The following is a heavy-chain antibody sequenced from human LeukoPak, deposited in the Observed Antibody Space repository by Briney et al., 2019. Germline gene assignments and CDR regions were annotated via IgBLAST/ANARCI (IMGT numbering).Heavy chain of an antibody. CDR2: IYSGGST. CDR3: RSGNLRGASFDY. D-gene: IGHD3-10*01. J-gene: IGHJ4*02. CDR1: EFTVSSNY. V-gene: IGHV3-66*01. Sequence: GGSLRLSCAASEFTVSSNYMSWIRQAPGKGLEWVSVIYSGGSTYYADSVKGRFTISRDKSKNTLYLQMNSLRAEDTAVYYCRSGNLRGASFDYWGQGTLVTVSS.